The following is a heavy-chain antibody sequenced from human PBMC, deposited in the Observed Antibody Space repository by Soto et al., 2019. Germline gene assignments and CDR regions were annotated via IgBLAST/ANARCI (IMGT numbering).Heavy chain of an antibody. D-gene: IGHD5-18*01. CDR2: ISTGGTTI. CDR1: EFTLSSFE. J-gene: IGHJ6*02. CDR3: ARAFYSSGLSYFYGIDA. Sequence: PGGSLRLSCAASEFTLSSFEMNWVRQAPGKGLEWVSYISTGGTTIKYADSVKGRFTISRDNAKNSLYLQMNSLRAEDTAVYYCARAFYSSGLSYFYGIDAWGQGTTVTVSS. V-gene: IGHV3-48*03.